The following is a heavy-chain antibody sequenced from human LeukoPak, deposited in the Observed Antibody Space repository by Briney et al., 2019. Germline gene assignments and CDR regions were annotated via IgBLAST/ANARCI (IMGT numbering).Heavy chain of an antibody. CDR3: ARDPLTYDSHTGRYYYMDV. V-gene: IGHV1-69*13. D-gene: IGHD2-8*02. CDR2: IIPIFGTA. CDR1: GGTFSSYA. Sequence: GASVKVSCKASGGTFSSYAISWVRQAPGQGLEWMGGIIPIFGTANYAQKFQGRVTITADESTSTAYMELSSLRSEDTAVYYCARDPLTYDSHTGRYYYMDVWGKGTTVTVSS. J-gene: IGHJ6*03.